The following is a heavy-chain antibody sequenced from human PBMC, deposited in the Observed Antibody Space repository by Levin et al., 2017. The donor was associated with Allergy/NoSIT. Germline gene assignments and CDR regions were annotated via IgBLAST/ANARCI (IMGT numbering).Heavy chain of an antibody. CDR3: ARGFGSGGYYPAFDP. CDR2: ISYDTTKR. D-gene: IGHD3-10*01. J-gene: IGHJ5*02. CDR1: GSGFTFSSFA. V-gene: IGHV3-30-3*01. Sequence: HPGESLKISCSASGSGFTFSSFAMFWVRQAPGKGLEWLSFISYDTTKRYYAESVKGRFTISRDNSENILYLQMNSLRTEDTAVYYCARGFGSGGYYPAFDPWGQGTLVIVSS.